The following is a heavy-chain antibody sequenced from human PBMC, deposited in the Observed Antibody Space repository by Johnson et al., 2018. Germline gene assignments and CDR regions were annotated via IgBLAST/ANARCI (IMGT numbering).Heavy chain of an antibody. V-gene: IGHV3-7*01. CDR3: ARGQESDSSSGWQTAYYYYGMDG. D-gene: IGHD6-19*01. CDR1: GFTFSSYW. Sequence: VQLVQSGGGLVQPGGSLRLSCAASGFTFSSYWLSWVRQAPGQGLEWVANIKQDGSEKYYVASVTGRFTLSRDPPKNSLYLQMNNLTAEDTAVYYCARGQESDSSSGWQTAYYYYGMDGWGQGTTVTVSS. CDR2: IKQDGSEK. J-gene: IGHJ6*02.